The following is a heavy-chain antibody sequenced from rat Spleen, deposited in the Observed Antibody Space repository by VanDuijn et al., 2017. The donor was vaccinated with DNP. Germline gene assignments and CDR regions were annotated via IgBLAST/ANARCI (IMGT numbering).Heavy chain of an antibody. V-gene: IGHV5-7*01. J-gene: IGHJ2*01. CDR1: GFTFSDYN. Sequence: EVQLVESGGGLVQPGRSLKLSCAASGFTFSDYNMAWVRQAPKKGLEWVASISYDGGSTYYRDSVTGRFTISRDNAKRTLYLQMDSLTSEDTATYYCKVGARYWGQGVMVTVSS. D-gene: IGHD5-1*01. CDR3: KVGARY. CDR2: ISYDGGST.